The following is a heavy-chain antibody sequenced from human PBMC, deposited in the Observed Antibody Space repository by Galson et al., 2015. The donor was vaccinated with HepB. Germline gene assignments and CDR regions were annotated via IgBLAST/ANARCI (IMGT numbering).Heavy chain of an antibody. CDR1: GYSFTSYW. V-gene: IGHV5-51*01. CDR2: IYPGDSDT. J-gene: IGHJ6*03. CDR3: AARDIVVVPAAISTDYYYYMDV. Sequence: QSGAEVKKPGESLKISCKGSGYSFTSYWIGWVRQMPGKGLEWMGIIYPGDSDTRYSPSFQGQVTISADKSISTAYLQWSSLKASDTAMYYCAARDIVVVPAAISTDYYYYMDVWGKGTTVTVSS. D-gene: IGHD2-2*01.